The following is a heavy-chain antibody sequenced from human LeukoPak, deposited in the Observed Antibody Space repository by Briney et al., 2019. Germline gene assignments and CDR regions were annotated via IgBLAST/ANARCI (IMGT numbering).Heavy chain of an antibody. V-gene: IGHV1-69*13. CDR3: ARGGNWDGDFWSGYYYYYYYMDV. J-gene: IGHJ6*03. CDR2: IIPIFGTA. CDR1: GGTFSSYA. Sequence: ASVKVSCKASGGTFSSYAINWVRQAPGQGLEWMGGIIPIFGTANYAQKFQDRVTITADESTSTAYMELSSLRSEDTATYYCARGGNWDGDFWSGYYYYYYYMDVWGKGTTVTVSS. D-gene: IGHD3-3*01.